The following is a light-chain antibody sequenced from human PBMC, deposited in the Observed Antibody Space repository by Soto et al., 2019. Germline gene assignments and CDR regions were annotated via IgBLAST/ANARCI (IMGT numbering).Light chain of an antibody. CDR2: SNN. V-gene: IGLV1-44*01. CDR1: SSNIGSKT. Sequence: QSVLTQPPSASGTPGQRVTIYCSGSSSNIGSKTVNWYQQLPGTAPKLLIYSNNQRPSGVPDRFSGSKSGTSGSLAISGLQSEDEADYYCAAWDDSLNGWVFGGGTKLTVL. J-gene: IGLJ3*02. CDR3: AAWDDSLNGWV.